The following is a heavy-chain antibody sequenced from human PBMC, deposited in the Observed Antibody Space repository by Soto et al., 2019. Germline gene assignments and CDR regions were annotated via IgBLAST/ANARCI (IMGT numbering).Heavy chain of an antibody. V-gene: IGHV4-4*02. Sequence: QVPLQESGPRLVRPSGTLSLTCTVSSGSISTANLWSWVRQPPGRGLEWIGEIYHSGSTNYNLSLKSRVTLSVDKSKNQFSLRLSSVTAADTAMYYCARRGGGVVLTATTPFDYWGQGTLVTVSS. CDR3: ARRGGGVVLTATTPFDY. D-gene: IGHD2-21*02. J-gene: IGHJ4*02. CDR2: IYHSGST. CDR1: SGSISTANL.